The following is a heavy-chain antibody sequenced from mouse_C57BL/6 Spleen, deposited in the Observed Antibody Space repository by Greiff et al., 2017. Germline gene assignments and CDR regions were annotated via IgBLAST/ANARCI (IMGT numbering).Heavy chain of an antibody. D-gene: IGHD2-5*01. Sequence: VQLQQSGAELVRPGASVKISCKASGYAFSSYWMNWVKQRPGKGLEWIGHIYPEYGDTSYNEKFKGKATLTADKSSSTAYMELSRLTSEDSAVYFCARRRDSTDGFAYWGQGTLVTVSA. J-gene: IGHJ3*01. CDR1: GYAFSSYW. CDR2: IYPEYGDT. CDR3: ARRRDSTDGFAY. V-gene: IGHV1-80*01.